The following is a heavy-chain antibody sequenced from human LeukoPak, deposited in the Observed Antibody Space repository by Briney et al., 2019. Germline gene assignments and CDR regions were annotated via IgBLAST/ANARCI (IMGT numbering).Heavy chain of an antibody. V-gene: IGHV3-23*01. CDR1: GFTFSSYA. D-gene: IGHD5-18*01. CDR3: AKYWGGVTRTMVTYYYYMDV. CDR2: ISGSGGST. J-gene: IGHJ6*03. Sequence: GGSLRLSCAASGFTFSSYAMSWVRQAPGKGLEWVSAISGSGGSTYYADSVKGRFTISRDNSKNTLYLQMNSLRAEDTAVYYCAKYWGGVTRTMVTYYYYMDVWGRGTTVTVSS.